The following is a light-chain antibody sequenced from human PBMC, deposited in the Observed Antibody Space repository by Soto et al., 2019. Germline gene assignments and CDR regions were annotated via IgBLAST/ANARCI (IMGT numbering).Light chain of an antibody. Sequence: QSVLTQPSSVSGSPGQSITISFAGRSRDVGGYNHVSWYQQHPGKAPKLMIYDVSNRPSGVSNRFSGSTSGNTASLTIPGLQAEDEADYCCSSYTSSRTLYVFGTGTKVTVL. V-gene: IGLV2-14*01. CDR1: SRDVGGYNH. J-gene: IGLJ1*01. CDR2: DVS. CDR3: SSYTSSRTLYV.